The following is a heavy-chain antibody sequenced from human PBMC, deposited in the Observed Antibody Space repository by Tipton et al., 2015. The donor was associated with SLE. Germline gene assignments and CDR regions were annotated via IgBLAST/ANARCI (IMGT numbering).Heavy chain of an antibody. CDR3: ARGGYSSSWYVY. Sequence: RSLRLSCAASGFTFSSYAMHWVRQAPGKGLEWVAVISYDGSNKYYADSVKGRFTISRDNAKNSLYLQMNSLRAEDTAVYYCARGGYSSSWYVYWGQGTLVTVSS. D-gene: IGHD6-13*01. CDR1: GFTFSSYA. J-gene: IGHJ4*02. CDR2: ISYDGSNK. V-gene: IGHV3-30*04.